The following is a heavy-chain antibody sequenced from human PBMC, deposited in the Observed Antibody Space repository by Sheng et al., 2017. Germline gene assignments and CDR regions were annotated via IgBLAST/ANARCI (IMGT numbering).Heavy chain of an antibody. V-gene: IGHV3-30*04. Sequence: QVQLVESGGGVVQPGRSLRLSCTVSGFAFATYDMHWVRQAPGKGLEWVAFISFEGSKKYHADSVKGRLTISRDNSKNTLYLQMSSVRPEDTAVYYCARGSSWYF. CDR1: GFAFATYD. D-gene: IGHD6-13*01. CDR2: ISFEGSKK. CDR3: ARGSSWYF. J-gene: IGHJ2*01.